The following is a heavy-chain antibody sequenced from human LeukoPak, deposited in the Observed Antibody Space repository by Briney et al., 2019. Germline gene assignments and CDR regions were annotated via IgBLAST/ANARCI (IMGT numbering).Heavy chain of an antibody. CDR3: ARVEYYDIYNWFDP. V-gene: IGHV4-59*01. CDR1: GVSISSYY. J-gene: IGHJ5*02. CDR2: IYYRGST. D-gene: IGHD3-22*01. Sequence: SETLSLTCTASGVSISSYYWSWIRQPPGKGLEWIGYIYYRGSTNYNPSLKSRVTISVDTSKNQFSLKLSSVTAADTAVYYCARVEYYDIYNWFDPWGQGTLVTVSS.